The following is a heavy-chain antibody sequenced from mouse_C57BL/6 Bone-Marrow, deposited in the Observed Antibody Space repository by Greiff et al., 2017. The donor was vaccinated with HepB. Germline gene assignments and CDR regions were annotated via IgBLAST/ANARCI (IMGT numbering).Heavy chain of an antibody. V-gene: IGHV1-64*01. Sequence: VQLQQPGAELVKPGASVKLSCKASGYTFTSYWMHWVKQRPGQGLEWIGMIHPNSGSTNYNEKFKSKATLTVDKSSSTAYMQQSSLTSEDSAVYYCARSGGYYYGSSYRYWGQGTTLTVSS. CDR1: GYTFTSYW. J-gene: IGHJ2*01. D-gene: IGHD1-1*01. CDR3: ARSGGYYYGSSYRY. CDR2: IHPNSGST.